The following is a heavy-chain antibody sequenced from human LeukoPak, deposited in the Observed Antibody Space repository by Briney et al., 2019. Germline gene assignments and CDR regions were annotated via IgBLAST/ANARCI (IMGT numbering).Heavy chain of an antibody. CDR2: INHSGST. Sequence: PSETLSLTCAVYGGSFSGYYWSWIRQPPGKGLEWIGEINHSGSTNYNPSLKSRVTISVDTSKNQFSLKLSSVTAADTAVYYCARGRLGIFDYWGQGTLVTVSS. D-gene: IGHD7-27*01. V-gene: IGHV4-34*01. J-gene: IGHJ4*02. CDR3: ARGRLGIFDY. CDR1: GGSFSGYY.